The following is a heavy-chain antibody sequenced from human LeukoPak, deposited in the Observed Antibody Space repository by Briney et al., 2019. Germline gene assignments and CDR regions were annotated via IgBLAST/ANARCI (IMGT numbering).Heavy chain of an antibody. D-gene: IGHD3-10*01. CDR1: GGSISSYY. J-gene: IGHJ4*02. V-gene: IGHV4-59*12. CDR2: IYYSGST. Sequence: SETLSLTCTVSGGSISSYYWSWIRQPPGKGLEWIGHIYYSGSTNYNPSLKSRVTISVDTSKNQFSLKLSSVTAADTAVYYCASVDIYGSGSYYSPHFDYWGQGTLVTVSS. CDR3: ASVDIYGSGSYYSPHFDY.